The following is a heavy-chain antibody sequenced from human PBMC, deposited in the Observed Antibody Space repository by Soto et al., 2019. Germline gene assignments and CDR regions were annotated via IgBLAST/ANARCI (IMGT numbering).Heavy chain of an antibody. J-gene: IGHJ6*03. Sequence: GGSLRLSCAASGFTFSGSAMHWVRQASGKGLEWVGRIRSKANSYATAYAASVKGRFTISRDDSKNTAYLQMNSLKTEDTAVYYCTRHSSSSDVYYYYYMDVWGKGTTVTVSS. V-gene: IGHV3-73*01. D-gene: IGHD6-6*01. CDR2: IRSKANSYAT. CDR1: GFTFSGSA. CDR3: TRHSSSSDVYYYYYMDV.